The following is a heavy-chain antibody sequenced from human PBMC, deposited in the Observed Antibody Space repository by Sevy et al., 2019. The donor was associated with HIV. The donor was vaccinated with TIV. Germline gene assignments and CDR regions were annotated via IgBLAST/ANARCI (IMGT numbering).Heavy chain of an antibody. CDR2: IKQDGGAL. CDR1: GFTFSSYW. D-gene: IGHD2-2*01. J-gene: IGHJ4*01. V-gene: IGHV3-7*01. Sequence: GGSLRLSCAVSGFTFSSYWMSWVRQAPGKGLEWVANIKQDGGALYYVDSVKGRFAISRDNAKNSLFLQMNSLRVEDKAVVYCGQSTTAAALDYWGHGTPVTVSS. CDR3: GQSTTAAALDY.